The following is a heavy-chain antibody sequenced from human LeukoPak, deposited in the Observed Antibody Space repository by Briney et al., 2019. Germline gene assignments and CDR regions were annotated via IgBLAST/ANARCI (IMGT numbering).Heavy chain of an antibody. CDR1: GFVFSGYR. Sequence: GGSLRLSCAASGFVFSGYRMHWIRRAPGKGLVWVSRINSDGSTSYADSVKGRFTIARDNAKNTLYLQMNSLRDEDTAVYYCAGHYGSGRYHYYCMGVWGRGTTVTVSS. CDR2: INSDGST. D-gene: IGHD3-10*01. J-gene: IGHJ6*03. V-gene: IGHV3-74*01. CDR3: AGHYGSGRYHYYCMGV.